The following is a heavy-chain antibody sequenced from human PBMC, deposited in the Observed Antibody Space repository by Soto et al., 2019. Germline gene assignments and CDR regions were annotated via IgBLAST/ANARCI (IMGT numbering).Heavy chain of an antibody. CDR3: VRVVPIPGYLDN. CDR1: GGTFSSYA. J-gene: IGHJ4*02. Sequence: QVQLVQSGAEVRQPASSVKVSCKTSGGTFSSYAISWVRQAPGQGLEWMGGIVPIVDTSTYAQKFQGRVTITADESTRSVYTKRRSLRPDHTAVDYCVRVVPIPGYLDNWGQGTLVTVSS. V-gene: IGHV1-69*12. CDR2: IVPIVDTS. D-gene: IGHD2-2*01.